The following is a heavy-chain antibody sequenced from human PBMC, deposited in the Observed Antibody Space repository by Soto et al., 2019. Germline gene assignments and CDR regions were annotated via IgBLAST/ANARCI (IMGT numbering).Heavy chain of an antibody. CDR3: ARCRISSSCRY. Sequence: ASETLSLTCAVSGYSISSGYYWSWIRQPPGKGLEWIGEINHSGSTNYNPSLKSRVTISVDTSKNQFSLKLSSVTAADTAVYYCARCRISSSCRYWGQGTLVTVSS. CDR2: INHSGST. CDR1: GYSISSGYY. J-gene: IGHJ4*02. D-gene: IGHD6-13*01. V-gene: IGHV4-34*01.